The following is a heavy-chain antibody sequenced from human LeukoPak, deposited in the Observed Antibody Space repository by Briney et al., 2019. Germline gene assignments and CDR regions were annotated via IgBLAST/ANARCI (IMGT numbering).Heavy chain of an antibody. CDR1: GGSFSGYY. J-gene: IGHJ4*02. CDR2: INHSGST. CDR3: ARRGRLTWRGYSGYDPYYFDY. Sequence: SETLSLTCAVYGGSFSGYYWSWIRQPPGKGLEWIGEINHSGSTNYNPSLKSRDTISVDTSKNQFSLKLSSVTAADTAVYYCARRGRLTWRGYSGYDPYYFDYWGQGTLVTVSS. V-gene: IGHV4-34*01. D-gene: IGHD5-12*01.